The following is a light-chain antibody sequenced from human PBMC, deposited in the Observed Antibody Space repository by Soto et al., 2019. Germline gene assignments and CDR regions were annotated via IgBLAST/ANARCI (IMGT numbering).Light chain of an antibody. V-gene: IGLV1-51*01. CDR1: SSNIGNNC. Sequence: QSVLTQPPSVSAAPGQKVTISCSGSSSNIGNNCVSWYQQLPGTAPKLLIYDNNKRPSGIPDRFSGSKSGTSATLGITGLQTGDEADYYCGTWDSSLSAHYVFGTGTKVTVL. J-gene: IGLJ1*01. CDR3: GTWDSSLSAHYV. CDR2: DNN.